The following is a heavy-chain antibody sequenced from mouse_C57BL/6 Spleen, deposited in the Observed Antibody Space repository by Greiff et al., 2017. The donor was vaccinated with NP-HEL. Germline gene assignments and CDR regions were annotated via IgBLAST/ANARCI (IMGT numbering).Heavy chain of an antibody. D-gene: IGHD2-3*01. CDR2: IWSGGST. CDR1: GFSLTSYG. J-gene: IGHJ2*01. V-gene: IGHV2-4*01. Sequence: QVQLKESGPGLVQPSQSLSITCTVSGFSLTSYGVHWVHQPPGKGLEWLGVIWSGGSTDYNAAFISRLSISKDNSKSQVFFKMNSLQADDTAIYYCAKNKGKFRDYDGSYFDYWGQGTTLTVSS. CDR3: AKNKGKFRDYDGSYFDY.